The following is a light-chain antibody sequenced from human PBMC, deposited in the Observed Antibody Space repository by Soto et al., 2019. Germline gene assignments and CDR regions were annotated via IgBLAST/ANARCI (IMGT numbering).Light chain of an antibody. Sequence: EIVLTQSPGTLSLCPGERATLSCRASQSVGSSYLAWYQQKPGQAPRHLIYGASSRATGIPDKFSGSGSGTDFTLTISRLAPENFAVYYCQQYGSSPPYTFGQGTKLEIK. CDR3: QQYGSSPPYT. V-gene: IGKV3-20*01. CDR2: GAS. J-gene: IGKJ2*01. CDR1: QSVGSSY.